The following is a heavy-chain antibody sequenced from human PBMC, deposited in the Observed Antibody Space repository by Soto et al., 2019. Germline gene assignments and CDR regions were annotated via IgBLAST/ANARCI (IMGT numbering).Heavy chain of an antibody. CDR2: IRSSGDRT. CDR3: ATHRGTGTRYYYAMEV. Sequence: EVQLLESGGGLVQPGGSLRLSCAASGFTFSSYAMSWVRQAPGKGLEWVSVIRSSGDRTYYADSVNGRFTISRDNSNNALYMQMNSLRAADTAVNYCATHRGTGTRYYYAMEVWGQGATVTVSS. V-gene: IGHV3-23*01. D-gene: IGHD1-1*01. CDR1: GFTFSSYA. J-gene: IGHJ6*02.